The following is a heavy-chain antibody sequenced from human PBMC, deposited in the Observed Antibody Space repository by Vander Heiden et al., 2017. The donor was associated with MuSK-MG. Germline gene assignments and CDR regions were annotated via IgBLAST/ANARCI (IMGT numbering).Heavy chain of an antibody. CDR3: ARDHGPYTYNDDSSGYYYRY. D-gene: IGHD3-22*01. CDR1: GFTFSSYS. CDR2: ISSSSTYI. V-gene: IGHV3-21*03. Sequence: EVQLVESGGGVVKPGGSLRLSCAASGFTFSSYSMKWVRQAPGRGLEWVSSISSSSTYIYYADSVKGRFTVSRDNAKNSLYLQMNRLRAEDTAVYYCARDHGPYTYNDDSSGYYYRYWGQGTRVTVSS. J-gene: IGHJ4*02.